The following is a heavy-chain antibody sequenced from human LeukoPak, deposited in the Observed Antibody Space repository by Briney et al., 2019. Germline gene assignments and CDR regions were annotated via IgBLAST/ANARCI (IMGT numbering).Heavy chain of an antibody. D-gene: IGHD6-13*01. CDR1: VYTFTGYY. CDR3: ARAYSSSWPNWFDP. Sequence: VASVKVSCKASVYTFTGYYMHWVRQAPGQGPEWMGWINPNSGGTKYAQKFQGRVTMTRDTSNSTAYMELSRVSSDDTAVYYCARAYSSSWPNWFDPWGQGTLVTVSS. J-gene: IGHJ5*02. V-gene: IGHV1-2*02. CDR2: INPNSGGT.